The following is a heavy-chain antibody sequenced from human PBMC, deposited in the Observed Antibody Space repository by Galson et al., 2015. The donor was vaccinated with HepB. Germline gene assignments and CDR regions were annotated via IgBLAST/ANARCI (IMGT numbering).Heavy chain of an antibody. CDR2: ISSSSSYT. D-gene: IGHD6-13*01. V-gene: IGHV3-11*06. CDR3: ARASYSSSWLGLYYFDY. J-gene: IGHJ4*02. CDR1: GFIFSDYY. Sequence: SLRLSCAASGFIFSDYYMSWIRQAPGKGLEWVSYISSSSSYTNYADSVKGRFTISRDNAKNSLYLQMNSLRAEDTAVYYCARASYSSSWLGLYYFDYWGQGTLVTVSS.